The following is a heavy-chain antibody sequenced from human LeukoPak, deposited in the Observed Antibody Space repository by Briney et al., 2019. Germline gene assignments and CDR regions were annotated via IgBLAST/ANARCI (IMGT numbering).Heavy chain of an antibody. CDR2: VVGNGGTT. CDR3: ARERAYYYFDY. V-gene: IGHV3-64*02. CDR1: GFTFTTYT. D-gene: IGHD2-21*01. Sequence: GESLRLSCAPSGFTFTTYTIHWIRQAPGEGLGYVSAVVGNGGTTYYADSVRGTFTISRDNSKNTVYLQMGSLRAEDTAVYYCARERAYYYFDYWGQGAQVTVSS. J-gene: IGHJ4*02.